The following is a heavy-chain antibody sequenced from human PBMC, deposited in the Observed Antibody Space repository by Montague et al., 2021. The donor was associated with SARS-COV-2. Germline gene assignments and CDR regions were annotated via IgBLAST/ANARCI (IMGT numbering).Heavy chain of an antibody. D-gene: IGHD5-18*01. CDR3: ASQLVPRWYAFDT. CDR1: GFTFSSYG. J-gene: IGHJ3*02. CDR2: IWYDGSNK. Sequence: SLRLSCAASGFTFSSYGMHWVRQAPGKGLEWVAVIWYDGSNKYYADSVKGRFTISRDNSKNTLYLQMNSLRAEDTAVYYCASQLVPRWYAFDTWGQGTMVTVSS. V-gene: IGHV3-33*01.